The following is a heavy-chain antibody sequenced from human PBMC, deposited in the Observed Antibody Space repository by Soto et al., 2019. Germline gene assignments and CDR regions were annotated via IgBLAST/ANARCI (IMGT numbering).Heavy chain of an antibody. Sequence: GGSLRLSCAASGFAFSSYGMSWVRQAPGKGLEWVSGVFGSGGRTDYADSVKGRFTISRDTSKSTLYLQMNSLRGEDTAVYYCASHYYGSGSYTKGDYFDYWGQGTLVTVSS. CDR1: GFAFSSYG. J-gene: IGHJ4*02. CDR2: VFGSGGRT. CDR3: ASHYYGSGSYTKGDYFDY. D-gene: IGHD3-10*01. V-gene: IGHV3-23*01.